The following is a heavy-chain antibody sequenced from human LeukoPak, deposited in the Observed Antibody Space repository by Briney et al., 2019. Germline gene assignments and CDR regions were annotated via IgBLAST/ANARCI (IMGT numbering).Heavy chain of an antibody. CDR3: ARATDYYGSGSSLDY. CDR1: GGTFTIYA. J-gene: IGHJ4*02. D-gene: IGHD3-10*01. V-gene: IGHV1-69*05. Sequence: SVRVSCKASGGTFTIYAISWVRQAPGQGLEWMGGIIPIFGTANYAQKFQGRVTITTDESTSTAYMELSSLRSEDTAVYYCARATDYYGSGSSLDYWGQGTLVTVSS. CDR2: IIPIFGTA.